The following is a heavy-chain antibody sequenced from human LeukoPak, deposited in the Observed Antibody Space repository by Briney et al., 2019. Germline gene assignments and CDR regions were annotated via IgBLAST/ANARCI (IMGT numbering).Heavy chain of an antibody. Sequence: ASVQVSCKASGYTFTSYGISWVRQAPGQGLEWMGWISAYNGNTNYAQKLQGRVTMATDTSTSTAYMELRSLRSDDTAVYYCARDNHYGSGSYYNPNPFYGMDVWGQGTTVTLSS. V-gene: IGHV1-18*01. CDR2: ISAYNGNT. CDR1: GYTFTSYG. J-gene: IGHJ6*02. D-gene: IGHD3-10*01. CDR3: ARDNHYGSGSYYNPNPFYGMDV.